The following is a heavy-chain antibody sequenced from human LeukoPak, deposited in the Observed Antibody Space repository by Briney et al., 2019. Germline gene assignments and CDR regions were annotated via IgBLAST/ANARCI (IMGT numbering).Heavy chain of an antibody. D-gene: IGHD6-19*01. CDR1: GYIFTSYC. Sequence: GESLKISCKASGYIFTSYCIGWVRHMAGKGRVWMGIIYSGGSDTCYSHSFQGQVTISADKSISTLYLQWNSLKAADTALYYCARQYGSSGWYSPFDYWGQGTLVTVSS. CDR3: ARQYGSSGWYSPFDY. CDR2: IYSGGSDT. V-gene: IGHV5-51*01. J-gene: IGHJ4*02.